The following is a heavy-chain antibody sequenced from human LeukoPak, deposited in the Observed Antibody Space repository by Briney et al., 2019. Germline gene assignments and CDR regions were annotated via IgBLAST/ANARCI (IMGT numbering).Heavy chain of an antibody. CDR3: ARDYYDFWSGYSL. CDR1: GFTFSSYW. J-gene: IGHJ4*02. V-gene: IGHV3-7*01. Sequence: PGGSLRLSCAASGFTFSSYWMSWVRQAPGKGLEWVANIKQDGSEKYYVDSVKGRFTISRDNAKNSLYLQMNSLRAEDTAVYYCARDYYDFWSGYSLWGQGTLVTVSS. D-gene: IGHD3-3*01. CDR2: IKQDGSEK.